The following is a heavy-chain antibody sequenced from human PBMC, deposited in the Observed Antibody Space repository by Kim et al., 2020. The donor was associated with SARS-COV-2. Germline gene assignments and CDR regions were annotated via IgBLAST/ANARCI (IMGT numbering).Heavy chain of an antibody. Sequence: SETLSLTCTVSGGSISSSSYYWGWIRQPPGKGLEWIGSIYYSGSTYYNPSLKSRVTISVDTSKNQFSLKLSSVTAADTAVYYCARLRVSLRYYGMDVWGQGTTVTVSS. J-gene: IGHJ6*02. V-gene: IGHV4-39*01. CDR1: GGSISSSSYY. CDR3: ARLRVSLRYYGMDV. D-gene: IGHD3-16*02. CDR2: IYYSGST.